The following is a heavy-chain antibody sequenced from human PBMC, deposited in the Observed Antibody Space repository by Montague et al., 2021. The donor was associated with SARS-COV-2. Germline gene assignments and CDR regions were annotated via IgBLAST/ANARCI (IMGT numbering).Heavy chain of an antibody. V-gene: IGHV4-59*01. D-gene: IGHD3-3*01. CDR2: IYYSGST. CDR1: GGSISSYY. CDR3: ARATRIAGLRCLEWLPQWFDP. J-gene: IGHJ5*02. Sequence: SETLSLTCTASGGSISSYYCSWIRQPPGKGLEWIGYIYYSGSTNYKPSLRSRVTISVATSKNQFSLKLSSVTAADTAVYYCARATRIAGLRCLEWLPQWFDPWGQGTLVTVSS.